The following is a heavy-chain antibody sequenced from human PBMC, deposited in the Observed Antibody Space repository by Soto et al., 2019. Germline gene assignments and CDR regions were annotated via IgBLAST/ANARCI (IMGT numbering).Heavy chain of an antibody. CDR2: IYYSGTT. V-gene: IGHV4-59*08. CDR3: ARLDAVKLSGLSYSYHYIGV. D-gene: IGHD2-15*01. CDR1: GGSISGYY. Sequence: SETLSLTCSVSGGSISGYYWSWIRQPPGKGLEWIGYIYYSGTTNYNPSLKSRAIMSVDTSKNQFSLTRSSVTAADTAVYHCARLDAVKLSGLSYSYHYIGVWGKGTTVTVSS. J-gene: IGHJ6*03.